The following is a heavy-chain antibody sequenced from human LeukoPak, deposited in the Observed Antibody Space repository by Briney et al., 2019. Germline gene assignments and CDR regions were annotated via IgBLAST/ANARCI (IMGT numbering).Heavy chain of an antibody. D-gene: IGHD6-13*01. Sequence: PGGSLRLSCAASGFSFSSYNMNWVRQAPGKGLEWVSYSSSGSTTIYYADSVKGRFTISRDESKNTVFLQMSSLRAEDTAMYYCANTAYSNSWYFDYWGQGTLVTVSS. CDR3: ANTAYSNSWYFDY. J-gene: IGHJ4*02. CDR1: GFSFSSYN. CDR2: SSSGSTTI. V-gene: IGHV3-48*01.